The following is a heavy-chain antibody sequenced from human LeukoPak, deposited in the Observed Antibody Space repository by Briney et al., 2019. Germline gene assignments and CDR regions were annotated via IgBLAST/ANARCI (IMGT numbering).Heavy chain of an antibody. CDR1: GYTFTIYA. CDR3: ASAVSLRYFDWLA. CDR2: INTNTGNP. D-gene: IGHD3-9*01. Sequence: ASVKVSCKASGYTFTIYAMNWVRQAPGQGLEWMGWINTNTGNPTYAQGFIGRFVFSLDTSVSTAYLQICSLKAEDTAVYYCASAVSLRYFDWLAWGQGTLVTVSS. V-gene: IGHV7-4-1*01. J-gene: IGHJ4*02.